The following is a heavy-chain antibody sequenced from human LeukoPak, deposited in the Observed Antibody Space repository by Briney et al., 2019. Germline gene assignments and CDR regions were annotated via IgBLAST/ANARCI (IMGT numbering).Heavy chain of an antibody. V-gene: IGHV3-20*04. CDR1: GFTFDDYG. J-gene: IGHJ5*02. CDR2: ITWSGGST. Sequence: PGGSLRLSCAASGFTFDDYGMNWVRQAPGKGLEWVSGITWSGGSTGYTDSVKGRFTISRDNAKNSLYLQMNSLRAEDTALYYCARDLLRFGELWENWFDPWGQGTPVTVSS. CDR3: ARDLLRFGELWENWFDP. D-gene: IGHD3-10*01.